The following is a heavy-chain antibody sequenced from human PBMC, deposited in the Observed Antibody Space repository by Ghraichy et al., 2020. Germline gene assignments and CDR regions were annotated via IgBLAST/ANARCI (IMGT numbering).Heavy chain of an antibody. J-gene: IGHJ6*02. CDR1: AFTFSTYA. CDR2: TSYDGRKK. D-gene: IGHD4/OR15-4a*01. V-gene: IGHV3-30*04. Sequence: GGSLRLSCAASAFTFSTYAMHWVRQAPGKGLEWVALTSYDGRKKYYADSVKGRFTISRDNSKNTPSLEMNSLRVEDTAVYYCARVRVRYNDYYDMDVWGQGTTVTVSS. CDR3: ARVRVRYNDYYDMDV.